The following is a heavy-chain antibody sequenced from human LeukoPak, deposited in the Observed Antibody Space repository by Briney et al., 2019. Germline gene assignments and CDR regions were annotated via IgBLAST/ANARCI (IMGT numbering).Heavy chain of an antibody. D-gene: IGHD6-13*01. J-gene: IGHJ6*03. CDR3: TRHSLHTGYSSSWYRPDYYYYYYMDV. CDR2: IRSKANSYAT. CDR1: GFTFSSAA. Sequence: PGGTLRLSCAASGFTFSSAAMHWVRQASGEGLEWVGRIRSKANSYATAYAASVKGRFTISRDDSKNTAYLQMNSLKTEDTAVYYCTRHSLHTGYSSSWYRPDYYYYYYMDVWGQGTMVTVSS. V-gene: IGHV3-73*01.